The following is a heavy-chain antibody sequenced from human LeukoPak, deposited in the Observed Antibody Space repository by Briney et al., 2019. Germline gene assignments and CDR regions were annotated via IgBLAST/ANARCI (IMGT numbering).Heavy chain of an antibody. J-gene: IGHJ5*02. CDR3: GKDGGQYSSGPEFDP. CDR1: GIVFSNTA. CDR2: ISGGGERT. Sequence: PGGSLRLSCAASGIVFSNTAMNWARQSPRRGLEWVSAISGGGERTFYADSVKGRFTISRYNSKNMVYLRMNSLRADDTAIYYCGKDGGQYSSGPEFDPRGQGALVTVSS. V-gene: IGHV3-23*01. D-gene: IGHD6-19*01.